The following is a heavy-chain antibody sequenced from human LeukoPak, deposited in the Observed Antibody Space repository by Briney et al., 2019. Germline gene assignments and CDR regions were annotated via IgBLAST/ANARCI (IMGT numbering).Heavy chain of an antibody. CDR2: ISSSSSYI. D-gene: IGHD3-22*01. CDR1: GFTFSSYS. CDR3: ASLAVYYYDSSGLQH. J-gene: IGHJ1*01. Sequence: PGGSLRLSCAASGFTFSSYSMNWVRQAPGKGLEWVSSISSSSSYIYYADSVKGRFTISRDNAKNSLYLQMNSLRAEDTAVYYCASLAVYYYDSSGLQHWGQGTLVTVSS. V-gene: IGHV3-21*01.